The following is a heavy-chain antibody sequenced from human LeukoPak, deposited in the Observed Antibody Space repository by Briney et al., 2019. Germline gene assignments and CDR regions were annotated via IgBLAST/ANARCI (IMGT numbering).Heavy chain of an antibody. Sequence: PGGSLRLSCAASGFTFSSFEMNWVRQAPGKGLEGVSYISSTGSTIYYADSVKGRFTISRDNAKNSLYLQMNSLRAEDTAVYYCARESYSGTYYLGYWGQGTLVTVSS. D-gene: IGHD1-26*01. CDR1: GFTFSSFE. CDR2: ISSTGSTI. V-gene: IGHV3-48*03. J-gene: IGHJ4*02. CDR3: ARESYSGTYYLGY.